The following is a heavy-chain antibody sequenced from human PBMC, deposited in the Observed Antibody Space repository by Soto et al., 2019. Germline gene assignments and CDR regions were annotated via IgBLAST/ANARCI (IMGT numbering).Heavy chain of an antibody. Sequence: EVQLLESGGGLVQPGGSLRLSCAASGFTFSSYAMRWVRQAPGKGLEWVSAISGSGGSTYYADSVKGRFTISRDNSKNKLYLQMNSLRAEDTAVYYCAKDRAYYDSRGQAGLDVWGQGTTVTVSS. J-gene: IGHJ6*02. CDR3: AKDRAYYDSRGQAGLDV. D-gene: IGHD3-22*01. CDR1: GFTFSSYA. CDR2: ISGSGGST. V-gene: IGHV3-23*01.